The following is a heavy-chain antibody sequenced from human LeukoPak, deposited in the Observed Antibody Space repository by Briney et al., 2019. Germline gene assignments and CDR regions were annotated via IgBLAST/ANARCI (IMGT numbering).Heavy chain of an antibody. D-gene: IGHD1-1*01. CDR3: ARGTGTTAYFDY. J-gene: IGHJ4*02. V-gene: IGHV3-11*06. Sequence: GGSLRLSCEASGFTFSDYYMSWVRQAPGKGLGWVSYISSSSSYTKYADSVKGRFTISRDNAKNSLYLQVNSLRAEDTAVYYCARGTGTTAYFDYWGQGTLVTVSS. CDR2: ISSSSSYT. CDR1: GFTFSDYY.